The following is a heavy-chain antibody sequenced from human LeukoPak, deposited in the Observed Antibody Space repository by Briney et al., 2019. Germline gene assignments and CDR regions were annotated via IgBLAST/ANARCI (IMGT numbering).Heavy chain of an antibody. Sequence: GGSLRLSCAASGFTFSSYAMSWVRQAPGKGLEWVSAISGSGGSTYYADSVKGRFTISRDNSKNTLYLQMNSLRAEDTAVYYCAKDWALWFGEFHYFDYWGQGTLVTVSS. J-gene: IGHJ4*02. CDR1: GFTFSSYA. D-gene: IGHD3-10*01. CDR2: ISGSGGST. V-gene: IGHV3-23*01. CDR3: AKDWALWFGEFHYFDY.